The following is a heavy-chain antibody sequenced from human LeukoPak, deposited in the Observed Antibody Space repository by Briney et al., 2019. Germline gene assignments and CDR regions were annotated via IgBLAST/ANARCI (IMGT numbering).Heavy chain of an antibody. J-gene: IGHJ4*02. CDR2: ISYTGST. V-gene: IGHV4-59*01. CDR3: ARGSVYFDC. CDR1: GGSISSYY. Sequence: SETLSLTCTVSGGSISSYYVSWIRQPPGKGLEWIGYISYTGSTDYNPSLKSRLTISVDMSKNQLSLKASSVTAADTAVYYCARGSVYFDCWGQGTLVTVS.